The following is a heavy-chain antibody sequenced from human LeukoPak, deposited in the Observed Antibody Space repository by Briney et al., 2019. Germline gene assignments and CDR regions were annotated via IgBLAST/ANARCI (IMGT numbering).Heavy chain of an antibody. Sequence: PGGSLRLSCAASGFTFRDYTMNWVRQAPGKGLEWVSAISKSGTYIKYADSVKGRFTVSRDNAKNSLFLQVNSLRVENTAVYYCAREVVIVVEPAANTIDYWGQGTRVTVSS. J-gene: IGHJ4*02. V-gene: IGHV3-21*01. D-gene: IGHD2-2*01. CDR3: AREVVIVVEPAANTIDY. CDR2: ISKSGTYI. CDR1: GFTFRDYT.